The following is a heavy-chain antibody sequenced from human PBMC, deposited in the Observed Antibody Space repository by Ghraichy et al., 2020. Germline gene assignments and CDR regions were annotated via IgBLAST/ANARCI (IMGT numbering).Heavy chain of an antibody. Sequence: SETLSLTCTVSGGSISSSSYYWGWIRQPPGKGLEWIGSIYYSGSTYYNPSLKSRVTISVDTSKNQFSLKLSSVTAADTAVYYCAHGQITMVRGVIINAGGMDVWGQGTTVTVSS. V-gene: IGHV4-39*01. J-gene: IGHJ6*02. D-gene: IGHD3-10*01. CDR1: GGSISSSSYY. CDR3: AHGQITMVRGVIINAGGMDV. CDR2: IYYSGST.